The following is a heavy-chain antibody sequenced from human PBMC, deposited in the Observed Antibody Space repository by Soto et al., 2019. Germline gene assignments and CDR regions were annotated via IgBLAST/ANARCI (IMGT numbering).Heavy chain of an antibody. CDR3: ARSRGPDYYYGMDV. J-gene: IGHJ6*02. V-gene: IGHV3-23*01. CDR2: ISGSGGST. Sequence: GGSLRLSCATSGFTFSSYGMHWVRQAPGKGLEWVSTISGSGGSTYYADSVKGRFTISRDNSKNTLYLQMNSLRAEDTAVYYCARSRGPDYYYGMDVWGQGTTVTVSS. CDR1: GFTFSSYG.